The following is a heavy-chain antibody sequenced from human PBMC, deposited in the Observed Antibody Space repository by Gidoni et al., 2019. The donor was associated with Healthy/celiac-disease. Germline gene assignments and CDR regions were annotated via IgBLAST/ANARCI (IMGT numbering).Heavy chain of an antibody. V-gene: IGHV4-4*02. CDR1: GGSISSSNG. D-gene: IGHD3-10*01. CDR2: IYHSGST. CDR3: ARAQVRGVTYGMDV. J-gene: IGHJ6*02. Sequence: QVPLQESGPGLVTPSGTLSLPCAVSGGSISSSNGWSWVRQPPGKGLEWIGEIYHSGSTNYNPSLKSRVTISVDKSKNQFSLKLSSVTAADTAVYYCARAQVRGVTYGMDVWGQGTTVTVSS.